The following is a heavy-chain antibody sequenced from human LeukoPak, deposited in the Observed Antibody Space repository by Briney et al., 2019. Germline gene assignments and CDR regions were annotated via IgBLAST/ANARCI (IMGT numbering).Heavy chain of an antibody. V-gene: IGHV5-51*01. CDR2: IYPGDSDT. D-gene: IGHD6-6*01. Sequence: GESLMISCKGSGYSFTSYWIGWVRQMPGKGLEWMGIIYPGDSDTRYSPSFQGQVTISADKSITTAYLQWSSLKAPDTAMCYCARPDSSTSYFDYWGQGTLVTVSS. CDR3: ARPDSSTSYFDY. J-gene: IGHJ4*02. CDR1: GYSFTSYW.